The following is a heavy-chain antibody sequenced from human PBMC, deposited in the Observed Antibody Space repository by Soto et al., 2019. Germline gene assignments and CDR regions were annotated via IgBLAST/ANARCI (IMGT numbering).Heavy chain of an antibody. D-gene: IGHD3-3*01. CDR1: GFTFSIYA. CDR3: AREAQGSITIFGVVIQGPKGWFDP. Sequence: GGSLRLSCAASGFTFSIYAMHWVRQAPGKGLEWVAVISYDGSNKYYADSVKGRFTISRDNSKNTLYLQMNSLRAEDTAVYYCAREAQGSITIFGVVIQGPKGWFDPWGQGTLVTVSS. CDR2: ISYDGSNK. J-gene: IGHJ5*02. V-gene: IGHV3-30-3*01.